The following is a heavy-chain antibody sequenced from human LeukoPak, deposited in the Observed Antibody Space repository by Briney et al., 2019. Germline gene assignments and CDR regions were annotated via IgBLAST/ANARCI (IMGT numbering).Heavy chain of an antibody. V-gene: IGHV4-59*12. CDR3: ARGYCSGGSCYLGRNWFDP. Sequence: SETLSLTCTVSGGSISSYYWSWIRQPPGKGLEWIGYIYYSGSTNYNPSLKSRVTISVDRSKNQFSLKLSSVTAADTAVYYCARGYCSGGSCYLGRNWFDPWGQGTLVTVSS. CDR2: IYYSGST. CDR1: GGSISSYY. D-gene: IGHD2-15*01. J-gene: IGHJ5*02.